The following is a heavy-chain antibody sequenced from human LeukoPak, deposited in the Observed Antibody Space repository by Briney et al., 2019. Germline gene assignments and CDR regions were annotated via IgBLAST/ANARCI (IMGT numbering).Heavy chain of an antibody. CDR2: IYYSGST. D-gene: IGHD3-22*01. CDR3: ARDRIGDSSGYYFDY. V-gene: IGHV4-59*12. Sequence: SETLPLTCTVSGGSISSYYWSWIRQPPGKGLEWIGYIYYSGSTNYNPSLKSRVTISVDTSKNQFSLKLSSVTAADTAVYYCARDRIGDSSGYYFDYWGQGTLVTVSS. CDR1: GGSISSYY. J-gene: IGHJ4*02.